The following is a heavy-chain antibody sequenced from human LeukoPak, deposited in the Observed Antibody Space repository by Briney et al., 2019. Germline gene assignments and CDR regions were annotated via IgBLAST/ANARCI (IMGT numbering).Heavy chain of an antibody. CDR3: AKDPSDY. Sequence: PGGSLRLSCAASGFTFSSYAMSWVRPAPGQGLEWVSAISGSGGSKYYADSVKGRFTISRDNSKNTLYLQMNSLRTEDTALYYCAKDPSDYWGQGTLVTVSS. V-gene: IGHV3-23*01. CDR2: ISGSGGSK. CDR1: GFTFSSYA. J-gene: IGHJ4*02.